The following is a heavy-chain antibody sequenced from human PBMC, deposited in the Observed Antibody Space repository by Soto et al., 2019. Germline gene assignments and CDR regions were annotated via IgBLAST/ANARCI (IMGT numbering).Heavy chain of an antibody. CDR1: GFPFGNFL. V-gene: IGHV3-49*03. CDR2: IRSQPYGGTA. J-gene: IGHJ4*02. CDR3: IGSFPF. D-gene: IGHD3-10*01. Sequence: EVYLVESGGGLVEPGRSLRLSCTASGFPFGNFLMSWFCQAPGKGMEWVGFIRSQPYGGTAEYAASVRGRFTISRDDSKGIAYLQMNSLQTEDSGVYYCIGSFPFWGQGTLVTASS.